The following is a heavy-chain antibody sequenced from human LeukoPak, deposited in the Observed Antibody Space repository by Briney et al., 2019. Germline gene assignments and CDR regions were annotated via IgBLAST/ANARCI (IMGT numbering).Heavy chain of an antibody. CDR3: ARFPSYGDSNFDY. V-gene: IGHV4-61*08. J-gene: IGHJ4*02. CDR1: GGSISSGAYS. D-gene: IGHD4-17*01. Sequence: SETLSLTCTVSGGSISSGAYSWSWIRQLPGKGLEWIGYIYYSGSTNYNPSLKSRVTISVDTSKNQFSLKLSSVTAADTAVYYCARFPSYGDSNFDYWGQGTLVTVSS. CDR2: IYYSGST.